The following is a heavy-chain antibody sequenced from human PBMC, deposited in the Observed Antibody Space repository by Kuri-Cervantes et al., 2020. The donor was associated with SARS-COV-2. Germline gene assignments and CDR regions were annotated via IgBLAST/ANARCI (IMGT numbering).Heavy chain of an antibody. D-gene: IGHD2-15*01. CDR1: GFTVSSNY. CDR2: ISYDGSNK. J-gene: IGHJ3*02. CDR3: ARPQRYCSGGSCPDAFYI. V-gene: IGHV3-30-3*01. Sequence: LTCAASGFTVSSNYMSWVRQAPGKGLEWVAVISYDGSNKYYADSVKGRFTISRDNSKNTLYLQMNSLRAEDTAVYYCARPQRYCSGGSCPDAFYIWGQGKMVTVSS.